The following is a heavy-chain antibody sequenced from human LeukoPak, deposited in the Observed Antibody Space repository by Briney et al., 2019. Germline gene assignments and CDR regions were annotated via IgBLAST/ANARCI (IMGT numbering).Heavy chain of an antibody. J-gene: IGHJ4*02. D-gene: IGHD3-10*01. CDR1: GGSISSSSYY. Sequence: PSETLSLTCTVSGGSISSSSYYWSWIRQPPGKGLEWIGSIYYSGSTYYNPSLKCRVTISVDTSKNQFSLKLSSVTAADTAVYYCARKMYYGSGSYRSFDYWGQGTLVTVSS. V-gene: IGHV4-39*01. CDR2: IYYSGST. CDR3: ARKMYYGSGSYRSFDY.